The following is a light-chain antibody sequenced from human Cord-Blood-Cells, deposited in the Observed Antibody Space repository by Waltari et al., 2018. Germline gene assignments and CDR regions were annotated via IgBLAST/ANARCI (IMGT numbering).Light chain of an antibody. CDR2: WAA. Sequence: DIVMTQSPDSLAVSLGERATINCKSSQSVLYSSNNKNYLAWYQQKPGQPPKLLIYWAATRESGVPDRFSGSGSGTAFTLTISSLQAEDVAVYYCQQYYSTPFTFGPGTKVYIK. CDR3: QQYYSTPFT. CDR1: QSVLYSSNNKNY. V-gene: IGKV4-1*01. J-gene: IGKJ3*01.